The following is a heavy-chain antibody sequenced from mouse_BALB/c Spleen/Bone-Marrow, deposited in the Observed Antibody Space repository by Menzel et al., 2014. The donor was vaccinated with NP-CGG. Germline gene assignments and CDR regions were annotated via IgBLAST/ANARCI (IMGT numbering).Heavy chain of an antibody. CDR3: AINLRDPFSY. J-gene: IGHJ3*01. V-gene: IGHV2-6-4*01. CDR2: IWGGGST. CDR1: GFSLSRYS. Sequence: QVQLKESGPGLVAPSQSLSITCTASGFSLSRYSIYWIRQPPGNGLEWLGMIWGGGSTEYYSAHKSRLSISKDKSKSQFFLKMNSLKDDATAICYCAINLRDPFSYWGQWTLVTVSA.